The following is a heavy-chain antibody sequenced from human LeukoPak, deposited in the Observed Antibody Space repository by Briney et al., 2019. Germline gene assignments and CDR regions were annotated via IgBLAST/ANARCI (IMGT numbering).Heavy chain of an antibody. Sequence: GGSLRLSCAASGFTFSSYVMHWVRQAPGEGLEWVAFIRYDGSDKYYADSVKGRFTISRDNSKNTLYLQMNSLRAEDTAVYYCAKLGVVIPTDYWGQGTLVTVSS. D-gene: IGHD3-3*01. CDR3: AKLGVVIPTDY. J-gene: IGHJ4*02. V-gene: IGHV3-30*02. CDR2: IRYDGSDK. CDR1: GFTFSSYV.